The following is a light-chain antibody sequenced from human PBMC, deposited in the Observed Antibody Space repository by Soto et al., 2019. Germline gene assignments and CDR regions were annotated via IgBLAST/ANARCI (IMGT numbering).Light chain of an antibody. CDR2: AAS. J-gene: IGKJ5*01. V-gene: IGKV1-12*01. Sequence: IRMTQSPSSLSASTGDRVTMACRSSQGISSYLAWYQQKPGKAPKLLIYAASSLQSGVPSRFSGSGSGTDFTLTISSLQPEDFATYYCQQANSFPPITFGQGKRLEIK. CDR1: QGISSY. CDR3: QQANSFPPIT.